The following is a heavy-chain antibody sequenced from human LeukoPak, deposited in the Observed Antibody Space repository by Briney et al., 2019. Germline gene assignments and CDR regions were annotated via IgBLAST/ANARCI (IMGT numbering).Heavy chain of an antibody. CDR3: VRDGPFGSGTFGY. CDR2: IKVDGSEK. J-gene: IGHJ4*02. CDR1: GFSFSRSW. V-gene: IGHV3-7*01. Sequence: GGSLRLSCVASGFSFSRSWMSWVRQAPGKGLEWVANIKVDGSEKHYLDSVEGRFIISRDNAKNSVHLQMNSPRAEDTAEYYCVRDGPFGSGTFGYWAQGTLVSVSS. D-gene: IGHD3-10*01.